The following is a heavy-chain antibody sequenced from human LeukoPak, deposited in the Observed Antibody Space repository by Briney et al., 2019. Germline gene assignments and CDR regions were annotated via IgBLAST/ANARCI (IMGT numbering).Heavy chain of an antibody. J-gene: IGHJ4*02. Sequence: ASVKVSCKASGGTFSSTTINWVRQAPGQGLEWMGGITPIFRTPNYAQKFQGRVTITAVESMSTAYMELSSLRSEDTAVYYCARVSSIATAGFDYWGQGTLVTVSS. V-gene: IGHV1-69*13. CDR3: ARVSSIATAGFDY. D-gene: IGHD6-13*01. CDR2: ITPIFRTP. CDR1: GGTFSSTT.